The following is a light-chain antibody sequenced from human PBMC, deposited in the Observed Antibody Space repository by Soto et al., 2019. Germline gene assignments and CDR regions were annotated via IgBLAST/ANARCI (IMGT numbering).Light chain of an antibody. J-gene: IGLJ1*01. CDR1: TSNIGSNP. CDR3: AAWDNSLNSYV. V-gene: IGLV1-44*01. CDR2: NND. Sequence: QAVVTQPPSASGTPGQRVTISCSGGTSNIGSNPVNWYQQLPGTAPKLLIYNNDQRPSGVPDRFSGSKSGTSASLAISGLQSEGEADYYCAAWDNSLNSYVFGTGTKVTVL.